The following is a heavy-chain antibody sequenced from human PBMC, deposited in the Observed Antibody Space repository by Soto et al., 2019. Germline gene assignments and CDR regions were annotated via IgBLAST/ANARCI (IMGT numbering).Heavy chain of an antibody. Sequence: PGESLKISCKGSGYSFTTYWIAWVRQVPGKGLEWMRIIYPGDSDTKYSPSFQGQVTISADKSINTAYLQWSNLKASDSATYYCARSGSGTYERSKYYFYGMDVWGQGATVTVSS. D-gene: IGHD3-10*01. CDR2: IYPGDSDT. CDR3: ARSGSGTYERSKYYFYGMDV. J-gene: IGHJ6*02. CDR1: GYSFTTYW. V-gene: IGHV5-51*01.